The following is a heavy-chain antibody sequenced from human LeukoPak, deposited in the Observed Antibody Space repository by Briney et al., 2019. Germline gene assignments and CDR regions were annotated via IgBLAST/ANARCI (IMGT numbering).Heavy chain of an antibody. D-gene: IGHD1-20*01. CDR1: GFTLSSYW. J-gene: IGHJ4*02. V-gene: IGHV3-7*01. Sequence: GGSLRLSCAASGFTLSSYWMSWVRQAPGKGLEWVANIKQDGSEKYYVDSVKGRFTISRDNAKNSLYLQMNSLRAEDTAVYYCATEGGGYNWIQYWGQGTLVTVSS. CDR3: ATEGGGYNWIQY. CDR2: IKQDGSEK.